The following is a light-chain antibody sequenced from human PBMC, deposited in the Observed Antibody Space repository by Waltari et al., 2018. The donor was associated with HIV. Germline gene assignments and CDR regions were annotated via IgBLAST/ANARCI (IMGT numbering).Light chain of an antibody. V-gene: IGLV2-11*01. J-gene: IGLJ2*01. CDR3: CSYADTYFVL. CDR2: DVN. Sequence: QSALTQPRSVSGSPGQSVTISCTGTSSDVGGYNYVSWYQHHPNKGPKLLIYDVNKRPSGFPDRFSGSKSCNTASLTISGLQAEDEADYYCCSYADTYFVLFGGRTKLTVL. CDR1: SSDVGGYNY.